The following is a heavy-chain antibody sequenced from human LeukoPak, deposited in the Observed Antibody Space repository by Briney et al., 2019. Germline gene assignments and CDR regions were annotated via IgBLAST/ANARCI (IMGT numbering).Heavy chain of an antibody. CDR2: INPSGGTT. D-gene: IGHD3-10*01. CDR1: GYTFTSYH. Sequence: GASVKVSCKASGYTFTSYHMHWVRQAPGQGLEWMGIINPSGGTTNYAQKFQGRVTMTRDTSISTAYMELSRLRSDDTAVYYCARYLYGSGSYSCDYWGQGTLVTVSS. CDR3: ARYLYGSGSYSCDY. J-gene: IGHJ4*02. V-gene: IGHV1-46*01.